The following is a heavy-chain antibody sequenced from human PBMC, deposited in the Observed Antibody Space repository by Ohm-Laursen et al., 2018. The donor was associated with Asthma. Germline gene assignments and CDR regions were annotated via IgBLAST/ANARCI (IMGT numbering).Heavy chain of an antibody. CDR3: ARTIDFDF. CDR1: GYTFTSYA. J-gene: IGHJ4*02. CDR2: IYTKTGQP. V-gene: IGHV7-4-1*02. Sequence: VKVSCKASGYTFTSYAMNWVRQAPGQGLEWLGWIYTKTGQPTYAQGFTGRFVLSVDTSVSTAYLQISGLKTEDTAVYYCARTIDFDFWGQGTLVTVSS.